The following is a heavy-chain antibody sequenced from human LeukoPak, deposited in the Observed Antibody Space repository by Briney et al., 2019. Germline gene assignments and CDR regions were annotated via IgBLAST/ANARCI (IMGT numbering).Heavy chain of an antibody. D-gene: IGHD3-22*01. Sequence: PSETLSLTCAVSGYSISSGYYWGWIRQPPGEGLEWIGSIYHSGSTYYNPSLKSRVTISVDTSKNQFSLKLSSVTAADTAVYYCARVYKNYYDSSADAFDIWGQGTMVTVSS. J-gene: IGHJ3*02. CDR3: ARVYKNYYDSSADAFDI. CDR2: IYHSGST. V-gene: IGHV4-38-2*01. CDR1: GYSISSGYY.